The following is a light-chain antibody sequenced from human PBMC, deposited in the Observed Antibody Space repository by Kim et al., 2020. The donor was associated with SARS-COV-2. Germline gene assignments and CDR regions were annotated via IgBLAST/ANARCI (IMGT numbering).Light chain of an antibody. CDR3: QQSYSTPRGYT. CDR1: QSISSY. CDR2: AAS. J-gene: IGKJ2*01. V-gene: IGKV1-39*01. Sequence: DIQMTQSPSSLSASVGDRVTITCRASQSISSYLNWYQQKPGKAPKLLIYAASSLQSGVPSRFSGSGSGTEFTLTISSLQPEDFATYYCQQSYSTPRGYTFGQGTKLEI.